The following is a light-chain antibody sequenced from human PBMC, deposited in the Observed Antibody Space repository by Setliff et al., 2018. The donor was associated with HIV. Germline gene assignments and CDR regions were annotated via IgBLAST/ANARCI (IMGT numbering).Light chain of an antibody. J-gene: IGLJ1*01. Sequence: QSVLTQPASVSGSPGQSITISCTGTSSDVGGYNYVSWYQQHPGKAPKLRIYDVSNRPSGVSNRFSGSKSGNTASLTISGLQAEDEADYYCSSYTSTSTLLVFGTGTKVTLL. V-gene: IGLV2-14*03. CDR1: SSDVGGYNY. CDR2: DVS. CDR3: SSYTSTSTLLV.